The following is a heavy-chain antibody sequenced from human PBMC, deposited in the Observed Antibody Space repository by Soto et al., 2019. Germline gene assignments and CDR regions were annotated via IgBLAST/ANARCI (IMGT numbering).Heavy chain of an antibody. CDR3: ARGAPLPPLRYSGYDEARTLDY. CDR2: ISAYNGNT. CDR1: GYTFTSYG. J-gene: IGHJ4*02. V-gene: IGHV1-18*01. Sequence: ASVKVSCKASGYTFTSYGISWVRQAPGQGLEWMGWISAYNGNTNYAQKLQGRVTMTTDTSTSTAYMELRSLRSDDTAVYYCARGAPLPPLRYSGYDEARTLDYWGQGTLVTVSS. D-gene: IGHD5-12*01.